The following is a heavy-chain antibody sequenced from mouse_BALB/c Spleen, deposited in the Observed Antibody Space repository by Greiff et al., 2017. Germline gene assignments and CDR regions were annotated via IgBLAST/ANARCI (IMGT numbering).Heavy chain of an antibody. D-gene: IGHD1-1*01. CDR2: INPSSGYT. CDR3: ARRGGTTVVALYYFDD. V-gene: IGHV1-4*01. J-gene: IGHJ2*01. Sequence: QVQLKESGAELARPGASVKMSCKASGYTFTSYTMHWVKQRPGQGLEWIGYINPSSGYTNYNQKFKDKATLTADKSSSTAYMQLSSLTSEDSAVYYCARRGGTTVVALYYFDDWGQGTTLTVSS. CDR1: GYTFTSYT.